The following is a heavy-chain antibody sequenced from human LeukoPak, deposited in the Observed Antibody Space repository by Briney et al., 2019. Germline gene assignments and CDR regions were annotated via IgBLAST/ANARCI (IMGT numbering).Heavy chain of an antibody. CDR1: GYTFTGYY. V-gene: IGHV1-2*06. CDR3: ARVGTSDYYDSSGYYAFDI. Sequence: ASVKVSCKASGYTFTGYYMHWVRQAPGQGLEWMGRINPNSGGTNYAQKFQGRVTMTRDTSISTAYMELSRLRSDDTAVYYCARVGTSDYYDSSGYYAFDICGQGTMVTVSS. J-gene: IGHJ3*02. D-gene: IGHD3-22*01. CDR2: INPNSGGT.